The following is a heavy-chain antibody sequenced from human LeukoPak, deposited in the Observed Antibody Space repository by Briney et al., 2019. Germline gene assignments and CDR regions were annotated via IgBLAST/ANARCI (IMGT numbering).Heavy chain of an antibody. J-gene: IGHJ5*02. Sequence: ASVKVSCKASGHIFTAYYVHWVRQAPGQGLEWMGWISAYNGNTNYAQKLQGRVTMTTDTSTSTAYMELRSLRSDDTAVYYCARDHYGSGSYYSYNWFDPWGQGTLVTVSS. CDR3: ARDHYGSGSYYSYNWFDP. CDR1: GHIFTAYY. CDR2: ISAYNGNT. V-gene: IGHV1-18*04. D-gene: IGHD3-10*01.